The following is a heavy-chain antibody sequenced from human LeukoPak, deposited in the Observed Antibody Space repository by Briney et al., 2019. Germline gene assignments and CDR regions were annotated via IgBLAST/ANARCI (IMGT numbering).Heavy chain of an antibody. CDR3: AKEVAVAAPLGDNWFDP. CDR2: ISSSGSTI. D-gene: IGHD6-19*01. V-gene: IGHV3-48*03. J-gene: IGHJ5*02. Sequence: GGSLRLSCAASGFTFSSYEMNWVRQAPGKGLEWVSYISSSGSTIYYADSVKGRFTISRDNSKNTLYLQMNSLRAEDTAVYYCAKEVAVAAPLGDNWFDPWGQGTLVTVSS. CDR1: GFTFSSYE.